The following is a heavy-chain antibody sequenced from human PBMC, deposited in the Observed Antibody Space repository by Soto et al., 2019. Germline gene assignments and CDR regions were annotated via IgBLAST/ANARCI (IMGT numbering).Heavy chain of an antibody. J-gene: IGHJ4*02. V-gene: IGHV3-23*01. CDR3: AKNSAATIRVGYDY. CDR1: GFTFSSYP. Sequence: EVQLLESGGGLAQPGGSLRLSCAASGFTFSSYPMSWVRQAPGQGLEWVSGIVASGGITYYADSVKGRCTISRDNSKNTRYLQMNSLRAEDTAVYYCAKNSAATIRVGYDYWGQGTLVTVSS. D-gene: IGHD5-12*01. CDR2: IVASGGIT.